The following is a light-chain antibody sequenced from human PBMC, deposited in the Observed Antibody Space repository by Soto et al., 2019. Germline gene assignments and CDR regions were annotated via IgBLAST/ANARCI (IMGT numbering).Light chain of an antibody. CDR3: QQYNVYPWT. CDR1: QSVSRW. V-gene: IGKV1-5*03. Sequence: DIQMTQSPSTLSVSVGDRVTITCRASQSVSRWLAWYQQKPGKAPELLIYETSSLKSWVQSRFSCSESGNEVTLTISRLEPDGHASYYCQQYNVYPWTFCQGTKVEIK. CDR2: ETS. J-gene: IGKJ1*01.